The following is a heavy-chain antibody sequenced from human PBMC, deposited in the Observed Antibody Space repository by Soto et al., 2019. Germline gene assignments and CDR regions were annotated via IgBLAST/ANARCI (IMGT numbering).Heavy chain of an antibody. J-gene: IGHJ4*02. D-gene: IGHD5-12*01. V-gene: IGHV3-72*01. Sequence: EVQLVQSGGGLVQPGGSLRLSCTASGFIFSDHHMDWVRQAPGKGLEWVGRIRSKGDRYSTEYAASVKCRFTISRDDSKNSLYLQMNSLKTEDTAVYYCTRVRGYIGYDFGNYFDYWGQGVLVSVSS. CDR1: GFIFSDHH. CDR2: IRSKGDRYST. CDR3: TRVRGYIGYDFGNYFDY.